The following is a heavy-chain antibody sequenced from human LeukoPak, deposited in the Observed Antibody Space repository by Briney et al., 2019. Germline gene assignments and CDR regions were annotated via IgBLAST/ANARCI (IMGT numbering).Heavy chain of an antibody. D-gene: IGHD6-19*01. CDR3: ARHSGAGTGFVY. J-gene: IGHJ4*02. V-gene: IGHV4-34*01. Sequence: SETLSLTCAVYGESFSAYYWTWIRQPPGKGLEWIGDINYSGNTNYNPSLKSRLTISIDTSKNQFSLKLSSVTAADTAVYYCARHSGAGTGFVYWGQGTLVTVSS. CDR1: GESFSAYY. CDR2: INYSGNT.